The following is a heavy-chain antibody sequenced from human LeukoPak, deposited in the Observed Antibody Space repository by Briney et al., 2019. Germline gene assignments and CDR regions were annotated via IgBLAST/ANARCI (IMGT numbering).Heavy chain of an antibody. CDR1: GFTFSSYW. CDR2: INHNGSVN. CDR3: ARGGGLDV. D-gene: IGHD3-16*01. J-gene: IGHJ6*02. V-gene: IGHV3-7*03. Sequence: PGGSLRLSCAASGFTFSSYWMSWARQAPGKGLEWVASINHNGSVNYYVDSVKGRFTISRDNAKNSLYLQMSNLRAEDTAVYFCARGGGLDVWGQGATVTVSS.